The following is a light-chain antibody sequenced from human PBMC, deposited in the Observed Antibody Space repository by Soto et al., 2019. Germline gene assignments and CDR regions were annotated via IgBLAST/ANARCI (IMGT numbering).Light chain of an antibody. Sequence: QSALTQPASVSGSPGQSITISCTGTSSDVGLYNFLSWYQQHPDKAPKLMIYEVSNRPSGVSNRFSGSKSGNTASLTISGLRAEDEADYYCSSFTSISTRVFGTGTKVTVL. CDR2: EVS. J-gene: IGLJ1*01. CDR3: SSFTSISTRV. V-gene: IGLV2-14*01. CDR1: SSDVGLYNF.